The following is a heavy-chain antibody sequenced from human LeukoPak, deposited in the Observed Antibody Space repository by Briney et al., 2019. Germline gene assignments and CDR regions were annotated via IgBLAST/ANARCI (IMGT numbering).Heavy chain of an antibody. D-gene: IGHD6-19*01. Sequence: SETLSLTCTVSGGSISSSSYYWGWIRQPPGKGLEWIGSIYYSGSTYYNPSLKSRVTISVGTSKNQFSLKLSSVTAADTAVYYCARQEGHSSGWYFDYWGQGTLVTVSS. J-gene: IGHJ4*02. V-gene: IGHV4-39*01. CDR3: ARQEGHSSGWYFDY. CDR2: IYYSGST. CDR1: GGSISSSSYY.